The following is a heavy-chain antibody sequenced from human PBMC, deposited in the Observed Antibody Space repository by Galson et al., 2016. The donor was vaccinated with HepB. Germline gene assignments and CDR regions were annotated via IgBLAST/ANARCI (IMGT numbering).Heavy chain of an antibody. V-gene: IGHV3-23*01. J-gene: IGHJ5*02. Sequence: SLRLSCATSGFTFKNYVMSWVRQAPGKGLQWVSAMSDSAGSAYYADSVKGRFTISRDNSKNTVFLEMNSLRAEDTAVYYCGTESYLKGHSIVVAAPSQTWGRGTLVTVSS. CDR3: GTESYLKGHSIVVAAPSQT. CDR2: MSDSAGSA. CDR1: GFTFKNYV. D-gene: IGHD2-15*01.